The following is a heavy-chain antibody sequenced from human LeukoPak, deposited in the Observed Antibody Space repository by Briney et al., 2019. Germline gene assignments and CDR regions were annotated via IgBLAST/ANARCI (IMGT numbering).Heavy chain of an antibody. D-gene: IGHD5-18*01. V-gene: IGHV3-9*01. J-gene: IGHJ5*02. CDR3: ARGSLPAMNTAMVT. Sequence: GRSLRLSCAASGFTFDDYAMHWVRQAPGKGLEWVSSISYNSGNIAYVDSVKGRFTISRDNAKNSLYLQMNSLRAEDTAVYYCARGSLPAMNTAMVTWGQGTLVTVSS. CDR2: ISYNSGNI. CDR1: GFTFDDYA.